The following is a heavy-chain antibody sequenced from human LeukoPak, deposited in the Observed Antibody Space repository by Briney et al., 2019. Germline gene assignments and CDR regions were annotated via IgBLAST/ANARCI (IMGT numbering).Heavy chain of an antibody. J-gene: IGHJ4*02. CDR2: IKQDGSQK. Sequence: GGSLRLSCAASGFTFSRYWMSWVRQAPGKGLEWVANIKQDGSQKYYVASVQGRFTISRDNAKNSLYLQMSSLRAEDTAVYYCAREGEYSSGWFGTDNYWGQGTLVIVSS. V-gene: IGHV3-7*01. CDR1: GFTFSRYW. CDR3: AREGEYSSGWFGTDNY. D-gene: IGHD6-19*01.